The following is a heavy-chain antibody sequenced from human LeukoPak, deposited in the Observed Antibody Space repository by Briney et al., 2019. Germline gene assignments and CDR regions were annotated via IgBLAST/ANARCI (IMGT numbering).Heavy chain of an antibody. Sequence: MGSIIPIFRTANYAQKFQGRVTITADESTSTAYMELSSLRSEDTAVYYCASLSSTVTSDYWGQGTLVTVSS. CDR3: ASLSSTVTSDY. V-gene: IGHV1-69*01. CDR2: IIPIFRTA. J-gene: IGHJ4*02. D-gene: IGHD4-17*01.